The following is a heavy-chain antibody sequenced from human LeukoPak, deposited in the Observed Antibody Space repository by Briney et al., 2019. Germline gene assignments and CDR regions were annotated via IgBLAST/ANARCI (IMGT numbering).Heavy chain of an antibody. CDR2: ISSSGSTI. J-gene: IGHJ6*04. V-gene: IGHV3-11*04. CDR3: AELGITIIGGV. CDR1: GFTVSSNY. Sequence: PGGSLRLSCAASGFTVSSNYMSWVHQAPGKGLEWVSYISSSGSTIYYADSVKGRFTISRDNAKNSLYLQMNSLRAEDTAVYYCAELGITIIGGVWGKGTTVTISS. D-gene: IGHD3-10*02.